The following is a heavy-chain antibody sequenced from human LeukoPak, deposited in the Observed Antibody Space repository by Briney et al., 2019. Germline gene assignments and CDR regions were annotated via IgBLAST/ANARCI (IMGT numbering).Heavy chain of an antibody. J-gene: IGHJ4*02. D-gene: IGHD3-22*01. CDR2: ISSSGSTI. V-gene: IGHV3-11*04. CDR1: GFTFSDYY. Sequence: PGGSLRLSCAASGFTFSDYYMSWIRQAPGKGLEWVSYISSSGSTIYYADSVKGRFTISRDNAKNSLYLQMNSLRAEDTAVYYCAKWRGRDYYDSSGYDLFDYWGQGTLVTVSS. CDR3: AKWRGRDYYDSSGYDLFDY.